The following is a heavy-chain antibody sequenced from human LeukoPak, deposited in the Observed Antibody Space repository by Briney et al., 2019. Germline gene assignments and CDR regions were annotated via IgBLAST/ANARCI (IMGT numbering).Heavy chain of an antibody. J-gene: IGHJ4*02. CDR3: ARGTRPDY. Sequence: GGSLRLSCAASGFTFSSYGMHWVRQAPGKGLEGVAVIWYDGSNKYYADSVKGRFTISRDNSKNTLYLQMNSLRAEDTVVYYCARGTRPDYWGQGTLVTVSS. D-gene: IGHD1-1*01. V-gene: IGHV3-33*01. CDR1: GFTFSSYG. CDR2: IWYDGSNK.